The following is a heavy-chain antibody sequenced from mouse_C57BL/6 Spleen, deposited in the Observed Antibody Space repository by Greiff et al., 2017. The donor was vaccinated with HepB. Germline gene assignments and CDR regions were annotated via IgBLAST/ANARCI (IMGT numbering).Heavy chain of an antibody. V-gene: IGHV1-26*01. CDR3: ARTGIWGYDYDVSAWFAY. Sequence: EVQLQQSGPELVKPGASVKISCKASGYTFTDYYMNWVKQSHGKSLEWIGDINPNNGGTSYNQKFKGKATLTVDKSSSTAYMELRSLTSEDSAVYYCARTGIWGYDYDVSAWFAYWGQGTLVTVSA. J-gene: IGHJ3*01. CDR2: INPNNGGT. D-gene: IGHD2-4*01. CDR1: GYTFTDYY.